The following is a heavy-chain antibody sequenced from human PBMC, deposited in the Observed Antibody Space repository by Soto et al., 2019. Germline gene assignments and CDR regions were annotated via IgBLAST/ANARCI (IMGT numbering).Heavy chain of an antibody. CDR2: TWSDESRK. V-gene: IGHV3-33*01. J-gene: IGHJ4*02. CDR3: ARGRPGPISTIPPLDN. Sequence: QVHLVESGGGVVQPGRSLRLSCTASGFTFSSYGMHWVRQAPGKGLEWVAITWSDESRKYYADSVKGRFTIARDNSKNPVFLQMGSLRAEDTAVYYCARGRPGPISTIPPLDNWGQGTLVTVSS. D-gene: IGHD2-21*01. CDR1: GFTFSSYG.